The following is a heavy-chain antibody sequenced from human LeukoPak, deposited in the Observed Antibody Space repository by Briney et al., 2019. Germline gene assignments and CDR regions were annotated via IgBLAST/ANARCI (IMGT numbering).Heavy chain of an antibody. CDR3: ARHQGYCSGGSCYVWNYYYGMDV. CDR1: GGTFSSYA. V-gene: IGHV1-69*06. Sequence: GASVKVSCKASGGTFSSYAISWVRQAPGQGLEWMGGIIPIFGTANSAQKFQGRVTITADKSTSTAYMELSSLRSEDTAVYYCARHQGYCSGGSCYVWNYYYGMDVWGKGTTATVSS. J-gene: IGHJ6*04. CDR2: IIPIFGTA. D-gene: IGHD2-15*01.